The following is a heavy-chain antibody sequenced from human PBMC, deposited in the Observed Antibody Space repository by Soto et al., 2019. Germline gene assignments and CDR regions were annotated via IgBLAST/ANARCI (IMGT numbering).Heavy chain of an antibody. CDR3: ARGDREDILVVVGARPGEYGIDI. CDR1: GFTFRNYA. CDR2: IAYDGSNA. D-gene: IGHD2-15*01. Sequence: QVQLVESGGGVVQPGGSLRLSCAASGFTFRNYAMHWVRQAPGKGLECLAVIAYDGSNAFDRDSVKGRFTISRDNSKNTLYLNMNSLRSEDTGVYYCARGDREDILVVVGARPGEYGIDIWGQGTTVTVSS. J-gene: IGHJ6*02. V-gene: IGHV3-30-3*01.